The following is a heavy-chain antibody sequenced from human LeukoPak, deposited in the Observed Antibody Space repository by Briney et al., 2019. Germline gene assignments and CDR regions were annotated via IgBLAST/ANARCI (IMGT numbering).Heavy chain of an antibody. D-gene: IGHD2-15*01. CDR2: ISGSGAKA. CDR1: KFTFSTSA. J-gene: IGHJ3*02. V-gene: IGHV3-23*01. CDR3: AKDLVAKSDDAFDI. Sequence: GGSLRLACAAPKFTFSTSALSWVRQAPGRGLEWVSGISGSGAKAYYSDSVKGRFTISRDNSKSILYLQMNSLRAEDTAVYYCAKDLVAKSDDAFDIWGQGTMVTVSS.